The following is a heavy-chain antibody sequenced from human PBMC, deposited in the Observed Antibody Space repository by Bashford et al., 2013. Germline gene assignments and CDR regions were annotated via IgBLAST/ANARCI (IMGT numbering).Heavy chain of an antibody. Sequence: IVWVRQAPGQGLEWMGWISANNGNTNYAQKLQGRVTMTTDTSTSTAYMELRSLRSDDTAVYYCARGALIKWFGELLLPGTNYAMDVWGQGTTVTVSS. D-gene: IGHD3-10*01. V-gene: IGHV1-18*01. J-gene: IGHJ6*02. CDR3: ARGALIKWFGELLLPGTNYAMDV. CDR2: ISANNGNT.